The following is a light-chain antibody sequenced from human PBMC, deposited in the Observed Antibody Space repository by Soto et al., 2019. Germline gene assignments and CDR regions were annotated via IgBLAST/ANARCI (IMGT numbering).Light chain of an antibody. V-gene: IGLV1-44*01. CDR3: AFWDDSLNGLYV. CDR2: RVN. J-gene: IGLJ1*01. CDR1: SSTIGSNA. Sequence: QSVLTQPPSASGTPGQRVTISCSGSSSTIGSNAVDWYQQLPGTAPKLLIFRVNQRPSGVPDRFSGSKSGTSASLAISGLQSEVEADYYCAFWDDSLNGLYVFGTGTKLTVL.